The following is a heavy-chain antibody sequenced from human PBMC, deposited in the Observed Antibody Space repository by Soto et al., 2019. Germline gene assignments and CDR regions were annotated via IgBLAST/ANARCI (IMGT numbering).Heavy chain of an antibody. CDR2: IDPSDSYT. J-gene: IGHJ3*02. Sequence: PGESLKISCKGSGYSFTSYWINWVRQMPGKGLEWMGRIDPSDSYTTYSPSFQGHLTISADKSISTAYLQWSSLKASDTAMYYCARVKLGHTYGLRTGAFNIWGQGTMVTVSS. CDR3: ARVKLGHTYGLRTGAFNI. CDR1: GYSFTSYW. D-gene: IGHD5-18*01. V-gene: IGHV5-10-1*01.